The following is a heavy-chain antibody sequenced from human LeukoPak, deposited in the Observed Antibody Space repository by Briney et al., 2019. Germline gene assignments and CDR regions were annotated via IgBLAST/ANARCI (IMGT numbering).Heavy chain of an antibody. J-gene: IGHJ4*02. CDR2: IYYTGT. D-gene: IGHD7-27*01. V-gene: IGHV4-59*02. CDR1: GGSVSDYY. Sequence: QTSETLSLTCTVSGGSVSDYYWSWIRQSPGKGLEWIGYIYYTGTSYNPSLKSRVTISADTSKNQFSLNLSSVTAADTAVYYCASRKLGNDYWGQGTLVTVSS. CDR3: ASRKLGNDY.